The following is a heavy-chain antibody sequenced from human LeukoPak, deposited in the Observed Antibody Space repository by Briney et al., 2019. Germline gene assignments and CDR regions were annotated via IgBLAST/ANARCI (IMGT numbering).Heavy chain of an antibody. CDR2: ISYDGSNK. V-gene: IGHV3-30*17. J-gene: IGHJ5*02. Sequence: PGGSLRLSCAASGFIFSSYAMHWVRQAPGKGLEWVAVISYDGSNKYYADSVKGRFTISRDNSKNTLYLQMTSLRAEDTAVYSGARGDWFDPWGQGTLVTVSS. CDR1: GFIFSSYA. CDR3: ARGDWFDP.